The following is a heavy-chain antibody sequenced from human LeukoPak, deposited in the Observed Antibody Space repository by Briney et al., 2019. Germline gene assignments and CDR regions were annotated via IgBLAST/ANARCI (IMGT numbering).Heavy chain of an antibody. CDR2: IKHDGSEK. CDR1: GFIFTNYF. V-gene: IGHV3-7*03. J-gene: IGHJ4*02. CDR3: ATDRGWRTSGYYLYYFEY. Sequence: GGSLKLSCAASGFIFTNYFMSWVRQAPGKGLEWVASIKHDGSEKYYVDSVRGRFTISRDNTMNSLYLQMSSLRAEDTAVYYCATDRGWRTSGYYLYYFEYWGQGTLVTFSS. D-gene: IGHD3-3*01.